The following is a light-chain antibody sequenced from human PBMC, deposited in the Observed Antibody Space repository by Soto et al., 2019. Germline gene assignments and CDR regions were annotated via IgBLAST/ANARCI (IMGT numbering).Light chain of an antibody. J-gene: IGKJ5*01. V-gene: IGKV2D-29*02. CDR3: MQSTQLPPT. Sequence: VMTQTPLSLSVAPGQPASISCKSSHSLLHITGESFLFLYLQKPGQSPQLLIYEVSTRVSGVPDRFSGSGSGTDFTLEISRVETDDVGIYYCMQSTQLPPTFGQGTRLAIK. CDR2: EVS. CDR1: HSLLHITGESF.